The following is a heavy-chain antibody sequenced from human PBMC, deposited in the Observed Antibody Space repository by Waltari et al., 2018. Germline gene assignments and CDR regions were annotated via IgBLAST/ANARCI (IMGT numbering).Heavy chain of an antibody. V-gene: IGHV3-7*01. CDR3: AKSRGFEY. D-gene: IGHD2-2*01. CDR1: GFTFSRYW. CDR2: INYDGSQK. J-gene: IGHJ4*02. Sequence: EVHLVESGGGLVQPGGSLRLSCGASGFTFSRYWMSWVRQTPGKGVEWVANINYDGSQKYYVDSVKGRFSISRDNAKNSVYLQMNSLRVEDTAVYYCAKSRGFEYWGQGTLITVSS.